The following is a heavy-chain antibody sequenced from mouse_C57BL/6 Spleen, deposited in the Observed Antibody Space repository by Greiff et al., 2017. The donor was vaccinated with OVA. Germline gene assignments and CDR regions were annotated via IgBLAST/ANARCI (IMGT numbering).Heavy chain of an antibody. V-gene: IGHV1-69*01. CDR2: FVLSDSYT. CDR3: AKGGGRITTEYFDV. J-gene: IGHJ1*03. Sequence: VQLQQSGAELVMPGASVKLSCKVSGYTFPSYWLHWVKQRPGQGLVWLGEFVLSDSYTNYNQKLKGKSTLTVDKSSSTAYMQLSSLTSEASAVYYCAKGGGRITTEYFDVWGTGTTVTVSS. CDR1: GYTFPSYW. D-gene: IGHD1-1*01.